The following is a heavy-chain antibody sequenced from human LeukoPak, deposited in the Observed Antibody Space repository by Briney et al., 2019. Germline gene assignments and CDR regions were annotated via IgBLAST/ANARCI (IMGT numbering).Heavy chain of an antibody. V-gene: IGHV3-48*02. CDR2: ISSSSSTV. Sequence: GGSLRLFCAASRFTFSRYSMNWVRQAPGKGLECVSYISSSSSTVYYADSLKGRFTISRDNAKNSLYLQMNSLRDEDTAVDYCARAQTYYGSGSYLYWGQGTLVTVSS. J-gene: IGHJ4*02. D-gene: IGHD3-10*01. CDR3: ARAQTYYGSGSYLY. CDR1: RFTFSRYS.